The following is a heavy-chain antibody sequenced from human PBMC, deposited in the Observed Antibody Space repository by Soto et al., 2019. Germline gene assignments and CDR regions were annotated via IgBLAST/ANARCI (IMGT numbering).Heavy chain of an antibody. D-gene: IGHD2-15*01. CDR2: IIPIFGTA. J-gene: IGHJ5*02. V-gene: IGHV1-69*12. CDR3: ARDPGYCSGGSCLFSWFDP. CDR1: GGTFSSYA. Sequence: QVQLVQSGAEVKKPGSSVKVSCKASGGTFSSYAISWVRQAPGQGLEWMGGIIPIFGTANYAQKFQGRVTITADESTSTAYMELSSLRSEDTAVYYCARDPGYCSGGSCLFSWFDPWGQGTLVTVSS.